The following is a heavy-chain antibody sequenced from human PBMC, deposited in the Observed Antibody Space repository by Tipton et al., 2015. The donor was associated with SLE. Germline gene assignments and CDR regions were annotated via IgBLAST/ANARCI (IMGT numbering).Heavy chain of an antibody. CDR2: INSDGSST. Sequence: SLRLSCAASGFTFSSYAMSWVRQAPGKGLEWVSRINSDGSSTSYADSVKGRFTISRDNAKNTLYLQMNSLRAEDTAVYYCARTGYDSAFDIWGQGTMVTVSS. V-gene: IGHV3-74*01. CDR1: GFTFSSYA. CDR3: ARTGYDSAFDI. J-gene: IGHJ3*02. D-gene: IGHD5-12*01.